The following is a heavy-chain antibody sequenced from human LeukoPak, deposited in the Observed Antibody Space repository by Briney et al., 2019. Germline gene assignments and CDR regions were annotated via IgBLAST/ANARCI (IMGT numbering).Heavy chain of an antibody. CDR2: IIPIFGTA. CDR3: ASSLGYCSGGSCYDY. D-gene: IGHD2-15*01. J-gene: IGHJ4*02. CDR1: GGTFSSYA. V-gene: IGHV1-69*13. Sequence: ASVKVSCKASGGTFSSYAISWVRQAPGQGLEGMGGIIPIFGTANYAQKFQGRVTITADESTSTAYMELRRLRSEDTAVYYCASSLGYCSGGSCYDYWGQGTLVTVSS.